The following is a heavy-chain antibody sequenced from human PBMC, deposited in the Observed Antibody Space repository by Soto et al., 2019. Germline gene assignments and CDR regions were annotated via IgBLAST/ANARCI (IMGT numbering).Heavy chain of an antibody. Sequence: EVPLVEAGGGLVRPGGSLRLSCAASGFTFSYYWMHWVRQAPGKGLVWVSRIHSDGSSKTYADFVKGRFIISRDNARNTVDLQMNSGRVEDTAVYYCARGARGAFDLWGQGTVVTVSS. D-gene: IGHD3-10*01. V-gene: IGHV3-74*01. CDR3: ARGARGAFDL. J-gene: IGHJ3*01. CDR1: GFTFSYYW. CDR2: IHSDGSSK.